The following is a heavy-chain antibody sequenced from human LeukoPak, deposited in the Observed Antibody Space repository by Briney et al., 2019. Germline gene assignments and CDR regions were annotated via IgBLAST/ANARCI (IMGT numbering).Heavy chain of an antibody. CDR3: ARVYSSSWYVVDY. CDR1: GYTFTSYG. CDR2: INPNSGGT. V-gene: IGHV1-2*02. Sequence: ASVKVSCKASGYTFTSYGISWVRQAPGQGLEWMGWINPNSGGTNYAQKFQGRVTMTRDTSISTAYMELSRLRSDDTAVYYCARVYSSSWYVVDYWGQGTLVTVSS. J-gene: IGHJ4*02. D-gene: IGHD6-13*01.